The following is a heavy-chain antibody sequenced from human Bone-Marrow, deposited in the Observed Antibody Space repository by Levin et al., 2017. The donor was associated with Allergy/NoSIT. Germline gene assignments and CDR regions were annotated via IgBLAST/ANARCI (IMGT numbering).Heavy chain of an antibody. J-gene: IGHJ4*02. CDR3: ARGSRGYYDFDY. CDR1: GFTFSDFG. CDR2: ILSDGSNK. V-gene: IGHV3-33*01. Sequence: GGSLRLSCTASGFTFSDFGMHWVRQAPGKGLEWVAVILSDGSNKYYGDSVKGRFTISRDNSKNTLYLQMNSLRAEDTAIYYCARGSRGYYDFDYWGQGTLVTVSS. D-gene: IGHD3-22*01.